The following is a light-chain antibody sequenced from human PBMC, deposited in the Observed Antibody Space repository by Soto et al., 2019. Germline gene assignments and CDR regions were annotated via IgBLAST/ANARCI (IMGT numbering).Light chain of an antibody. Sequence: QSVLTQPPSASGTPGQRVTISCSGSGSNIGSNTVNWFQQLPGTAPILLIHNNNQRPFGVPHQLPANKSGTSDSLAISCLKAEDEADYYCAAWYDSLNRGVFGAGTKLTV. J-gene: IGLJ3*02. V-gene: IGLV1-44*01. CDR1: GSNIGSNT. CDR3: AAWYDSLNRGV. CDR2: NNN.